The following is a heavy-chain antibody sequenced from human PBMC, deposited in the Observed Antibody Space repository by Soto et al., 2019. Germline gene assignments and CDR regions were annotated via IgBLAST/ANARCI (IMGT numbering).Heavy chain of an antibody. CDR1: GFTLSSNA. Sequence: SLRLSCAASGFTLSSNAMSWVRQAPGKGLEWVSGITGGGTTYYADAVTGRFTISRDTSKNTLYLQMNSLRVEDTAVYYCAKDSGSYYYWGQGTLVTVSS. D-gene: IGHD1-26*01. CDR3: AKDSGSYYY. V-gene: IGHV3-23*01. CDR2: ITGGGTT. J-gene: IGHJ4*02.